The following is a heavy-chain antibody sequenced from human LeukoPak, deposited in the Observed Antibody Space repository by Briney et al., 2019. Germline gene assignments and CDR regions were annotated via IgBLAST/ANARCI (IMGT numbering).Heavy chain of an antibody. J-gene: IGHJ4*02. CDR3: ARGTRARGTCDNCCSSSLDS. Sequence: ASVKVSCKASGYTFTSLHINWLRQAPGQGLEWMGWINGYNGNTHYSQNLQGRVTMTRDTSTNTVYLELRSLRFDDTAVYYCARGTRARGTCDNCCSSSLDSWGQGTLLTVSS. D-gene: IGHD2-15*01. V-gene: IGHV1-18*01. CDR2: INGYNGNT. CDR1: GYTFTSLH.